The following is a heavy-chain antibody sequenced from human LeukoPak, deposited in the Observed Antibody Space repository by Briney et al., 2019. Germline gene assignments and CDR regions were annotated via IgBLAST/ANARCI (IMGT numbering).Heavy chain of an antibody. V-gene: IGHV4-34*01. Sequence: SETLSLTCAVYGGSFSGYYWSWIRQPPGKGLGWIGEINHSGSTNYNPSLKSRVTISVDTSKNQFSLKLSSVTAADTAVYYCARGEVGALTDFDFWGQGTLVTVSS. CDR3: ARGEVGALTDFDF. CDR2: INHSGST. D-gene: IGHD1-26*01. J-gene: IGHJ4*02. CDR1: GGSFSGYY.